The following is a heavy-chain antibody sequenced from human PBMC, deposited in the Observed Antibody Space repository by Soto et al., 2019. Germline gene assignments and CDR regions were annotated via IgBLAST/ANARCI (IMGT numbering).Heavy chain of an antibody. Sequence: QVQLVQSGAEVKKPGSSVKVSCKASGGTFSSYSISWVRQAPGQGLEWMGRIIPILGIANYAQKLQGRVTITADKSTSTAYMELSSLRSEDTAVYYCARDDGNIVATIWGQGTLVTVSS. CDR2: IIPILGIA. CDR1: GGTFSSYS. V-gene: IGHV1-69*04. D-gene: IGHD5-12*01. J-gene: IGHJ4*02. CDR3: ARDDGNIVATI.